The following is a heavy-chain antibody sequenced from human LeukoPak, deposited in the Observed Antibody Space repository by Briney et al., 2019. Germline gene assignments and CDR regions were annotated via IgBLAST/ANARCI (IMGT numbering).Heavy chain of an antibody. CDR3: ASQYYDILTGYPYYFDY. CDR2: IYYSGST. V-gene: IGHV4-39*01. CDR1: GGSISNTSYY. Sequence: SETLSLTCTVSGGSISNTSYYWGWLRQPPGKGLEWIGAIYYSGSTCFNPSLKSRVTMSVDTSENQFFLKLSSVTAADTAVYYCASQYYDILTGYPYYFDYWGQGTLVTVSS. D-gene: IGHD3-9*01. J-gene: IGHJ4*02.